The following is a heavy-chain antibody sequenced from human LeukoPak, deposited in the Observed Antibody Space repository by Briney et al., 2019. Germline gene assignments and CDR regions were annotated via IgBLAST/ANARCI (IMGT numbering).Heavy chain of an antibody. V-gene: IGHV3-30-3*01. CDR2: ISYDGSNK. J-gene: IGHJ4*02. CDR1: GFTFSSYA. Sequence: GGSLRLSCAASGFTFSSYAMHWVRQAPGKGLEWVAVISYDGSNKYYADSVKGRFTISRDNSKNTLYLQMNSLRAEDTAVYYCAKDPRGRSGSEYYFDYWGQGTLVTVSS. CDR3: AKDPRGRSGSEYYFDY. D-gene: IGHD3-3*01.